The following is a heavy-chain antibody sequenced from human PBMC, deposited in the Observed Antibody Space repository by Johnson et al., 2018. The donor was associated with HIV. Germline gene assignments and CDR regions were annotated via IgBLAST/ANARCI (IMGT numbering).Heavy chain of an antibody. CDR1: GFTFDDYA. J-gene: IGHJ3*02. Sequence: VQLVESGGGLVQPGRSLRLSCAASGFTFDDYAMHWVRQAPGKGLEWVSGISWNSGSIGYADSVKGRFTISRDNAKNSLYLQMNSLIAEDTALYYCAKALYSRHSFDIWGQGTMVTVSS. V-gene: IGHV3-9*01. D-gene: IGHD6-13*01. CDR3: AKALYSRHSFDI. CDR2: ISWNSGSI.